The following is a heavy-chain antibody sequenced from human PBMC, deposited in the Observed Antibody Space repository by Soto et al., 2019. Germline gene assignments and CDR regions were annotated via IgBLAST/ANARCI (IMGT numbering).Heavy chain of an antibody. Sequence: PSETLSLTCAVYGGSFSGYYWSWIRQPPGKGLEWIGEINHSGSTNYNPSLKSRVTISVDTSKNQFSLKLSSVTAADTAVYYCTSAGYCSSTSCSKTRFDYWGQGTLVTVSS. V-gene: IGHV4-34*01. CDR3: TSAGYCSSTSCSKTRFDY. D-gene: IGHD2-2*01. CDR1: GGSFSGYY. J-gene: IGHJ4*02. CDR2: INHSGST.